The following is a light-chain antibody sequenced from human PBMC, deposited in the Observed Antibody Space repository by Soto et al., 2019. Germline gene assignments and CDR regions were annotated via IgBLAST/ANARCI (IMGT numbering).Light chain of an antibody. J-gene: IGKJ1*01. CDR1: QTISSW. Sequence: DIQMTQSPSTLSGSVGQRVTITFLASQTISSWLAWYQQTPGKAPKIMIYKASTLKSGVPSRFRGSGSGTESTLTISSLKPDDFATYYCQHYNSYSEAFGQGTKVDI. CDR2: KAS. V-gene: IGKV1-5*03. CDR3: QHYNSYSEA.